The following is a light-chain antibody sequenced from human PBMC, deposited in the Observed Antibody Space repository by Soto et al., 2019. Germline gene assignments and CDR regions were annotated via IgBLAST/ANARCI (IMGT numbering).Light chain of an antibody. Sequence: EIVLTQSPGTLSLSPGERATLSCRASQSVSSSYLAWYQQKPGQAPRLLIYGASSRATGIPDRFSGSGSGTDFRLTISILEPEDLAVYYCQQYGSSGLTFGGGTKVEIK. V-gene: IGKV3-20*01. CDR2: GAS. CDR3: QQYGSSGLT. J-gene: IGKJ4*01. CDR1: QSVSSSY.